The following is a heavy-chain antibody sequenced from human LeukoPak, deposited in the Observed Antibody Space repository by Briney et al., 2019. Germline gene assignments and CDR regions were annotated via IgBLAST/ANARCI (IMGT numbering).Heavy chain of an antibody. V-gene: IGHV3-21*01. CDR3: ARDSDLHCSGGSCTNFDY. CDR2: ISSSSIYI. Sequence: GGSLRLSCTASGLTFSSYSMNWVRQVPGKGLEWVSSISSSSIYIYYADSVKGRFTISRDNAKNSLYLQMDSLRVEDTAVYYCARDSDLHCSGGSCTNFDYWGQGTLVTVSS. J-gene: IGHJ4*02. D-gene: IGHD2-15*01. CDR1: GLTFSSYS.